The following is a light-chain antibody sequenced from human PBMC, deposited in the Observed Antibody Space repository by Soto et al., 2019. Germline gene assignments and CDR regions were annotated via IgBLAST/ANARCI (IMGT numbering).Light chain of an antibody. J-gene: IGKJ4*01. CDR1: QGIISW. Sequence: DIQMTQSPSTLSASVGDRVTITSRASQGIISWLAWYQQKPGKAPKLLIYKASSLESGVPSRFSGSGSGTEFTLTISNLQPDDFATYHCQQYNSYPPTFGGGTKVEIK. V-gene: IGKV1-5*03. CDR3: QQYNSYPPT. CDR2: KAS.